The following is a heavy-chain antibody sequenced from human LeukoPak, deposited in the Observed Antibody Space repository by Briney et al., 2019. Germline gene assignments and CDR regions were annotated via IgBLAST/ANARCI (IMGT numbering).Heavy chain of an antibody. V-gene: IGHV3-48*02. D-gene: IGHD1-26*01. CDR1: GFTFSSYS. J-gene: IGHJ4*02. Sequence: PGGSLRLSCAASGFTFSSYSMNWVRQAPGKGLEWVSYISSSSRTIWYADSVKGRFTISRDNAKNSLYLQMNGLRDDDTAVYYCARRRDSGSLQHFDYWGQGTLVTVSS. CDR3: ARRRDSGSLQHFDY. CDR2: ISSSSRTI.